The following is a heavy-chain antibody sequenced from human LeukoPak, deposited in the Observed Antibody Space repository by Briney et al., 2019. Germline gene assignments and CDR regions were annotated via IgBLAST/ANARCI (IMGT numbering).Heavy chain of an antibody. Sequence: ASVKVSCEASGFTLTNHGISWVRQAPGQGLEWMGWISGYSGSTDYAQRLKDRVTMTRDTSTSTAYMELRSLRSDDTAVYYCARIAHKYYYYYLDVWGKGTTVTVSS. V-gene: IGHV1-18*01. J-gene: IGHJ6*03. CDR2: ISGYSGST. CDR3: ARIAHKYYYYYLDV. D-gene: IGHD2-21*01. CDR1: GFTLTNHG.